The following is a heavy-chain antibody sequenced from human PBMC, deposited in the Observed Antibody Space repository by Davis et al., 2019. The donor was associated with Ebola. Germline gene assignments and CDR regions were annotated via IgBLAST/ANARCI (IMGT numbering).Heavy chain of an antibody. Sequence: GESLKISCQTSGFNFDIYWIAWVRQMAGKGLEWMGIIYPDDSDTRYSPTFQGHVTISADKSTRTAYLQWSSLKASDTAMYYCARHGTIAAAVGSYYYGMDVWGQGTTVTVSS. CDR2: IYPDDSDT. CDR3: ARHGTIAAAVGSYYYGMDV. V-gene: IGHV5-51*01. CDR1: GFNFDIYW. J-gene: IGHJ6*02. D-gene: IGHD6-13*01.